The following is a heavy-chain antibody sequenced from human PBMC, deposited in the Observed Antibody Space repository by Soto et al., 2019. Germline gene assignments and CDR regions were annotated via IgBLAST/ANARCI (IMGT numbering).Heavy chain of an antibody. CDR2: ISGSGGSA. Sequence: AGGSLRLSCAASGFTFSSYAMSWVRQAPGKGLEWVSAISGSGGSAYYGDSVKGRFTISRDNSKNTLYLQMNSLRAEDTAVYYCAKARGSYPGWFFDYWGQGTLVTVSS. CDR1: GFTFSSYA. J-gene: IGHJ4*02. CDR3: AKARGSYPGWFFDY. D-gene: IGHD1-26*01. V-gene: IGHV3-23*01.